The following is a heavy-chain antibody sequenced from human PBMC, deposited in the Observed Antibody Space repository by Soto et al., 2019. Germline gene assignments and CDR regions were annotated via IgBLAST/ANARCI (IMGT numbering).Heavy chain of an antibody. CDR1: GFTFGDYG. V-gene: IGHV3-9*01. CDR2: ISWNSGNI. CDR3: AKDINGSPYYYGMDV. J-gene: IGHJ6*02. D-gene: IGHD1-26*01. Sequence: PGGSLRLSCVASGFTFGDYGMHWVRQAPGKGLEWVSGISWNSGNIGYADSVKGRFTISRDNAKNFLYLQMNSLRAEDTALYYCAKDINGSPYYYGMDVWGQGTTVTVS.